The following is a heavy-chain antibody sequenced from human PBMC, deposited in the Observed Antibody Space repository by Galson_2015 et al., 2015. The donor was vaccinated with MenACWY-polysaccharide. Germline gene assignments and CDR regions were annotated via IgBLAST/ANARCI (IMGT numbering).Heavy chain of an antibody. CDR3: TKADAKYLRDASCYFNRFDP. D-gene: IGHD2-15*01. CDR1: GFSFSTYW. Sequence: SLRLSCAASGFSFSTYWMNWVRHAPGKGLVWVSRINADGSAKDYADSVRGRITISRDNAKKTLYLEINSLRAEDTAVYYITKADAKYLRDASCYFNRFDPWGQGTLVTVSS. J-gene: IGHJ5*01. CDR2: INADGSAK. V-gene: IGHV3-74*01.